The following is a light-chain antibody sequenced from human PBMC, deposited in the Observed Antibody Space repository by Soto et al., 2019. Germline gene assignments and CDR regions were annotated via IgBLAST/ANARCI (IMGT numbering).Light chain of an antibody. CDR2: DVN. J-gene: IGLJ1*01. Sequence: QSVLTQPRSVSGSPGQSVTISCTGTSSDAGGYNYVSWYQQHPGKAPKLMICDVNKRPSGVPDRFSGSKSGNTASLTISGLQAEDEADYYCCSYAGSYTLVFGTGTKVTVL. V-gene: IGLV2-11*01. CDR1: SSDAGGYNY. CDR3: CSYAGSYTLV.